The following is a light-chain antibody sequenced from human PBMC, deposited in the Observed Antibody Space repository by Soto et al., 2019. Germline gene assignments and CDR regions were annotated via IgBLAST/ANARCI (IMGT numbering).Light chain of an antibody. Sequence: QSALTQPASVSGSPGQAITLSCTGTSNDVGGYNYVSWYQQHPGKAPKLMIYDVSNRPSGVSNRFSGSKSGNTASLTISGLQTEDEADYYCSSYATSSTFSYVFGTGTKLTVL. CDR3: SSYATSSTFSYV. CDR1: SNDVGGYNY. CDR2: DVS. V-gene: IGLV2-14*01. J-gene: IGLJ1*01.